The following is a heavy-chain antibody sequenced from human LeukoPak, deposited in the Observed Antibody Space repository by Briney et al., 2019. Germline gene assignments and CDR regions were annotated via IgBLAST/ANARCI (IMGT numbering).Heavy chain of an antibody. CDR3: ARHHQWSGYCLFDY. Sequence: GASVKVSCKASGYTFTSYDINWVRQATGQGLEWMGWMNPNSGNTGYAQKFQGRVTMTRNTSISTAYMELSSLRSEDTAVYYCARHHQWSGYCLFDYWGQGTLVTVSS. V-gene: IGHV1-8*01. CDR1: GYTFTSYD. J-gene: IGHJ4*02. D-gene: IGHD3-3*01. CDR2: MNPNSGNT.